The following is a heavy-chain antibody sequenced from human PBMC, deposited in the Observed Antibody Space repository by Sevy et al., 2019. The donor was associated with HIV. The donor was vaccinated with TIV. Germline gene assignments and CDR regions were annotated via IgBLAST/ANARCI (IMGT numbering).Heavy chain of an antibody. CDR1: GFTFRSYA. V-gene: IGHV3-23*01. CDR3: AKGVSWLVLGGYFDY. J-gene: IGHJ4*02. Sequence: GGSLRLSCEASGFTFRSYAMSWVRQAPGKGLEWVSGIIGSGDNTYYADSVKGRFTVSRDNSKYTLYVQMNSLRAEDTAVYYCAKGVSWLVLGGYFDYWGQGTPVTVSS. D-gene: IGHD6-19*01. CDR2: IIGSGDNT.